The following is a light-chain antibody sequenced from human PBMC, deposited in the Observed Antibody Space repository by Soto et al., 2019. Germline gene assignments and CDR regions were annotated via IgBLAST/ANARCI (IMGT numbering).Light chain of an antibody. CDR3: QQYGSSLT. CDR2: DAS. J-gene: IGKJ4*01. V-gene: IGKV3-20*01. Sequence: EIVMTQSPSTLSVSRGERATLSCRASQSVSSNFAWYQQKPGQAPRLLIYDASTRATGIPARFSGSGSGTDFTLTISRLEPEDFAVYYCQQYGSSLTFGGGTKVDIK. CDR1: QSVSSN.